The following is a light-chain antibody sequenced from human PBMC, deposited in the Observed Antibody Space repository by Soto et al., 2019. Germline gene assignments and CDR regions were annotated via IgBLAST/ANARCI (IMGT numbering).Light chain of an antibody. Sequence: DIQLTQSPSFLSASVGDRVTITCRASQGISNYSAWYQQKPGKAHQLLIYTTSTLQSGVASRFSGSRSGTEFTLTISSLQPEDFSPYYFQQFNSYPLTFGGGTNLDIK. V-gene: IGKV1-9*01. CDR1: QGISNY. CDR2: TTS. J-gene: IGKJ4*01. CDR3: QQFNSYPLT.